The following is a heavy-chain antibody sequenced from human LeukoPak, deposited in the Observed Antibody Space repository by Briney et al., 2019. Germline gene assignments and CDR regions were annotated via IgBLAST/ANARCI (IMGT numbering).Heavy chain of an antibody. V-gene: IGHV3-53*01. CDR2: IYSGGST. CDR3: AKDRYSSGWYDYFDY. D-gene: IGHD6-19*01. Sequence: SGGSLRLSCAASGFTVSSNYMSWVRQAPGKGLEWVSVIYSGGSTYYADSVKGRFTISRDNSKNTLYLQMNSLRAEDTAVYYCAKDRYSSGWYDYFDYWGQGTLVTVSS. J-gene: IGHJ4*02. CDR1: GFTVSSNY.